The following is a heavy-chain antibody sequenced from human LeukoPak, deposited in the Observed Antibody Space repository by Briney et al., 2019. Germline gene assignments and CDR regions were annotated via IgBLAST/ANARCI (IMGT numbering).Heavy chain of an antibody. J-gene: IGHJ4*02. V-gene: IGHV4-4*07. CDR1: GFTFSDYF. CDR3: ARDRYYYDSSGYRFDY. D-gene: IGHD3-22*01. Sequence: GSLRLSCAASGFTFSDYFMSWIRQPAGKGLEWIGCIYTSGSTNYNPSLKSRVTMSVDTSKNQFSLKLSSVTAADTAVYYCARDRYYYDSSGYRFDYWGQGTLVTVSS. CDR2: IYTSGST.